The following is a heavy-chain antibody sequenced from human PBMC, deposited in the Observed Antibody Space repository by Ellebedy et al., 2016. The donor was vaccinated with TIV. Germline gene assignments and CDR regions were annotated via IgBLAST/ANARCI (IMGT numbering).Heavy chain of an antibody. V-gene: IGHV3-23*01. CDR3: ADAHSNSWCSGSN. CDR1: GFTFSNYA. J-gene: IGHJ4*02. CDR2: VSGSGDST. Sequence: GGSLRLSCAASGFTFSNYAMSWVRQAPGKGLEWVSAVSGSGDSTYYADSVKGRFPISRDNSKNTLFLQMNSLRADDTALYYCADAHSNSWCSGSNWGQGTLVTVSS. D-gene: IGHD6-13*01.